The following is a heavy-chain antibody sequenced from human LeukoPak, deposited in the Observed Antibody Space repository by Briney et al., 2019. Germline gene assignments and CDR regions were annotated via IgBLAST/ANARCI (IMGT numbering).Heavy chain of an antibody. Sequence: SETLSLTCTVSGGSISSGDYYWSWIRQPPGKGLEWIGYIYYSGSTYYNPSLKSRVTISVDTSKNQFSLKLSSVTAADTAVYYCARDLSKYYYGSGSYGDFDLWGRGTLVTVSS. CDR3: ARDLSKYYYGSGSYGDFDL. CDR1: GGSISSGDYY. D-gene: IGHD3-10*01. V-gene: IGHV4-30-4*01. CDR2: IYYSGST. J-gene: IGHJ2*01.